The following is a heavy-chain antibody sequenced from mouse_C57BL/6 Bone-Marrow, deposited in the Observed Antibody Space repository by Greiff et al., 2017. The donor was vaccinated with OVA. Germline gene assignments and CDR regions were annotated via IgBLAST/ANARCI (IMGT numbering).Heavy chain of an antibody. V-gene: IGHV1-52*01. Sequence: HLQQPGAELVRPGSSVKLSCKASGYTFTSYWMHWVKQRPIQGLEWIGNIDPSDSETHYNQKFKDKATLTVDKSSSTAYMQLSSLPSEDFAVYYCAGRGGLRRRGWYYFDDWGQGTTLTVSS. J-gene: IGHJ2*01. CDR1: GYTFTSYW. D-gene: IGHD3-2*02. CDR3: AGRGGLRRRGWYYFDD. CDR2: IDPSDSET.